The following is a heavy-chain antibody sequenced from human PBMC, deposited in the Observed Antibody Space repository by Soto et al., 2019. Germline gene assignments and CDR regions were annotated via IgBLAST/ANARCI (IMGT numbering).Heavy chain of an antibody. D-gene: IGHD6-13*01. V-gene: IGHV1-18*01. J-gene: IGHJ3*02. CDR3: ARASIAAALVGSYDAFDI. Sequence: QVQLVQSGAEVKKPGASVKVSCKASGYTFTSYGISWVRQAPGQGLEWMGWISAYNGNTNYAQKLQGRVTMTTDTSTSTAYMELRSLRSDDTAVYYGARASIAAALVGSYDAFDIWGQGTMVTVSS. CDR2: ISAYNGNT. CDR1: GYTFTSYG.